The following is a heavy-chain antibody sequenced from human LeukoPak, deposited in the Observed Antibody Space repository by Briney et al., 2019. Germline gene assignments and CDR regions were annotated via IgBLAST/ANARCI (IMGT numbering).Heavy chain of an antibody. J-gene: IGHJ4*02. V-gene: IGHV3-21*01. CDR1: GFTFSSYS. CDR3: ARDRTADFDY. CDR2: ISSSSSYI. D-gene: IGHD5-18*01. Sequence: GGSLRLSCAASGFTFSSYSMNWVRQAPGKGLEWVSSISSSSSYIYYADSVKGRFTISRDNAKNSLYLQMNSLRAEDTAVYYCARDRTADFDYWGREPWSPSPQ.